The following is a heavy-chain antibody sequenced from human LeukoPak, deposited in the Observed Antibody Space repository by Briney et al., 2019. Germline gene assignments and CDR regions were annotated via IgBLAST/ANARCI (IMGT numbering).Heavy chain of an antibody. CDR2: IRYDGSDK. CDR3: AKGGGYEAQYYYYYLDV. V-gene: IGHV3-30*02. CDR1: GFTFSSYG. Sequence: GGSLRLSCAASGFTFSSYGMHWVRQAPGKGLEWVAFIRYDGSDKYYADSVKGRFTISRDNSKNTLYLQMNSLRAEDTAVYYCAKGGGYEAQYYYYYLDVWGKGTTVTISS. D-gene: IGHD5-12*01. J-gene: IGHJ6*03.